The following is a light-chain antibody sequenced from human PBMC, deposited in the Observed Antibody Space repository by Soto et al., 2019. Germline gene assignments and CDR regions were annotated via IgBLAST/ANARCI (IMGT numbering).Light chain of an antibody. Sequence: QSALTQPPSVSGSPGQSVTISCTGTSSDVGAFNYVSWYQHHPGKVPKFLIYEVNKRPSGVPDRFSGSKSGNTASLTVSGLQPEDEAEYFCSSFVAGTSYVFGTGTKVTVL. CDR1: SSDVGAFNY. CDR2: EVN. CDR3: SSFVAGTSYV. J-gene: IGLJ1*01. V-gene: IGLV2-8*01.